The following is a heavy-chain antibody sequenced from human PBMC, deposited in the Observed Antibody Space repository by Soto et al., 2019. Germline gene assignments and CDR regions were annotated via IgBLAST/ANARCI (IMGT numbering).Heavy chain of an antibody. CDR1: GGSISSGGYS. D-gene: IGHD2-15*01. V-gene: IGHV4-30-2*01. CDR3: ARAASGSWFDP. CDR2: IYHSGST. Sequence: QLQLQESGSGLVKPSQTLSLTCAVSGGSISSGGYSWSWIRQPPGKGLEWIGYIYHSGSTYYNPSLKSRVTLSADRSKNQFSLKLSSVTAAATAVYYCARAASGSWFDPWGQGTLVTVSS. J-gene: IGHJ5*02.